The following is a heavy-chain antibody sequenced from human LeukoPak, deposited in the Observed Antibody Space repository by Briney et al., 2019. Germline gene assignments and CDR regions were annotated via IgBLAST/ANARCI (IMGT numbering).Heavy chain of an antibody. D-gene: IGHD1-26*01. CDR2: IYPGDCGP. CDR3: GMSGDRVPLQDDVFDV. Sequence: GESLKISCKVSGYSFTSYCIGWVRQMPGKGLEWMGIIYPGDCGPTYSPSFQGQVTISVDKSINTASLQWSSLHASDTAMYYCGMSGDRVPLQDDVFDVWGQGTMVTVST. J-gene: IGHJ3*01. V-gene: IGHV5-51*01. CDR1: GYSFTSYC.